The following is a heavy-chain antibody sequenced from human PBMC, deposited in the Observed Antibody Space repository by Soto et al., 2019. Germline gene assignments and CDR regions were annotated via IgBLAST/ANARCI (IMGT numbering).Heavy chain of an antibody. CDR2: ISYDGSNK. V-gene: IGHV3-30*18. D-gene: IGHD6-19*01. J-gene: IGHJ4*02. CDR3: AKEPEMSGWSEIDY. CDR1: GFTFSSYG. Sequence: QVQLVESRGGVVQPGRSLRLSCAASGFTFSSYGMHWVRQAPGKGLEWVAVISYDGSNKYYADSVKGRFTISRDNSKNTLYLQMNSLRAEDTAVYYCAKEPEMSGWSEIDYWGQGTLVTVSS.